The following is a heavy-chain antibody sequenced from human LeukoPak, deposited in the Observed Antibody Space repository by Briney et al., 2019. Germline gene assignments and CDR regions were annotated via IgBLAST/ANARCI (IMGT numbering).Heavy chain of an antibody. D-gene: IGHD6-13*01. V-gene: IGHV4-59*08. J-gene: IGHJ4*02. CDR2: IYYSGST. CDR1: GGFISQEY. CDR3: ARHIAAGTPGFDY. Sequence: SETLSLTCTVSGGFISQEYWSWIRQPPGKGLEWIGYIYYSGSTNYNPSLKSRVTMSVDTSKNQFSLRLRSVTAADTAVYYCARHIAAGTPGFDYWGQGTLGTVSS.